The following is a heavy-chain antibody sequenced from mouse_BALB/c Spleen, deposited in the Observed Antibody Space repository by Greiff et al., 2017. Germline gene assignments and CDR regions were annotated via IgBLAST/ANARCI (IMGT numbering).Heavy chain of an antibody. D-gene: IGHD2-2*01. V-gene: IGHV1-4*01. J-gene: IGHJ3*01. CDR3: EREGVTTPVAWFGH. CDR1: GYTFTSYT. CDR2: INPSSGYT. Sequence: VQLQQSGAELARPGASVTMSCKASGYTFTSYTMHWVKQRPGQGLEWIGYINPSSGYTNYNQKFKDKATLTADKSSSTAYMQLSSLTSEDSAVYYCEREGVTTPVAWFGHWGQGTLVTGSA.